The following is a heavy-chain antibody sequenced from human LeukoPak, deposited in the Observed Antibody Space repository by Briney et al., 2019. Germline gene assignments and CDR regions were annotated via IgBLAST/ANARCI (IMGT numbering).Heavy chain of an antibody. Sequence: PSETLSLTCAVYGGSFSGYYWSWIRQPPGKGLEWIGEINHSGSTNYNPSLKSRVTISVDTSKNQFSLKLSSVTAADTAVYYCARVTTVTTWVFNDYWGQGTLVTVSS. D-gene: IGHD4-17*01. CDR2: INHSGST. J-gene: IGHJ4*02. V-gene: IGHV4-34*01. CDR3: ARVTTVTTWVFNDY. CDR1: GGSFSGYY.